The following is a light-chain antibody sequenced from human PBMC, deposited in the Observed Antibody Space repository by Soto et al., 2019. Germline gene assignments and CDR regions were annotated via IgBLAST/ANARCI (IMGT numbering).Light chain of an antibody. CDR1: SSDVGGYNY. Sequence: QSALTQPPSASGSPGQSVTISCTGTSSDVGGYNYVSWYQQHLGKAPKLMIYEVTKRPSGVPDRFSGSKSDNTASLTISGLQAEDEADYYCCSYAGSYSYVFGIGTKVTVL. CDR3: CSYAGSYSYV. CDR2: EVT. J-gene: IGLJ1*01. V-gene: IGLV2-8*01.